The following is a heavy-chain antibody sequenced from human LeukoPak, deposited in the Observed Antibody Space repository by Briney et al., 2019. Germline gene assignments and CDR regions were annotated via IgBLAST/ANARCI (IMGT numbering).Heavy chain of an antibody. CDR2: MRPNSGET. J-gene: IGHJ1*01. CDR1: GYTFTNFE. D-gene: IGHD2-15*01. Sequence: GASVKVSCKASGYTFTNFEINWVRQVAGQGLEWMGWMRPNSGETVNVQKFQGRVTMTRDISTSTAYMELTGLRSDDTAVYFCARGYCSGGGCYTAEYLPHWGQGTLVTVPS. V-gene: IGHV1-8*02. CDR3: ARGYCSGGGCYTAEYLPH.